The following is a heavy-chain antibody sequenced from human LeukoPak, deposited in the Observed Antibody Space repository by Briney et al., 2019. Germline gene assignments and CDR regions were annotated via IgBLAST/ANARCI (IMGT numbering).Heavy chain of an antibody. J-gene: IGHJ4*02. Sequence: GGSLRLSCAASGFTFSSYAMSWVRQAPGKGLEWVSAISGSGGSTYYADSVKGRFTISRDNSKNTLYLQINSLRAEDTAVYYCAKELGYCSSTSCFDFDYWGQGTLVTVSS. V-gene: IGHV3-23*01. CDR2: ISGSGGST. CDR1: GFTFSSYA. CDR3: AKELGYCSSTSCFDFDY. D-gene: IGHD2-2*01.